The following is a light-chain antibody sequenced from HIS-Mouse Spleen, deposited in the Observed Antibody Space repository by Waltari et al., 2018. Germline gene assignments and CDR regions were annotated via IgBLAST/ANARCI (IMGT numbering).Light chain of an antibody. CDR1: SSNIGSNY. Sequence: QSVLTQPPSASGTPGQRVTISCSGSSSNIGSNYVYWYQPLPGTAPKLLIYRNNQRPSGVPDRLSGSKSGTSASLAISGLRSEDEADYYCAAWDDSLSGPWVFGGGTKLTVL. J-gene: IGLJ3*02. CDR2: RNN. V-gene: IGLV1-47*01. CDR3: AAWDDSLSGPWV.